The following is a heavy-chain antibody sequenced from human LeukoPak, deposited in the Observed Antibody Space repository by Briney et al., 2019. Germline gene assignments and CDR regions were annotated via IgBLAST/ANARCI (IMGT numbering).Heavy chain of an antibody. J-gene: IGHJ4*02. CDR2: ISTSSGTV. V-gene: IGHV3-11*04. D-gene: IGHD2-21*02. CDR3: ARGGDPDY. CDR1: ALNVSNNY. Sequence: GGSLRLSCTDSALNVSNNYMSWVRQAPGKGLEWVSYISTSSGTVFYADSVKGRFTISRDNAKNSLYLQMNSLRAEDTAVYYCARGGDPDYWGQGTLVTVSS.